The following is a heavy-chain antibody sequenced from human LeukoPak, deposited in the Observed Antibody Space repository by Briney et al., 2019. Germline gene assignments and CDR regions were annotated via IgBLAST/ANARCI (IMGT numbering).Heavy chain of an antibody. Sequence: GGSLRLSCAASGFTFDDYGMSWVRQAPGKGLEWVSGINWNGGSTGYADSVKGRFTISRDNSKNTLDLQMDSLRAEDTAVYFCARDRSNYGFDYWGQGTLVTVSS. CDR2: INWNGGST. CDR3: ARDRSNYGFDY. V-gene: IGHV3-20*04. D-gene: IGHD3-10*01. J-gene: IGHJ4*02. CDR1: GFTFDDYG.